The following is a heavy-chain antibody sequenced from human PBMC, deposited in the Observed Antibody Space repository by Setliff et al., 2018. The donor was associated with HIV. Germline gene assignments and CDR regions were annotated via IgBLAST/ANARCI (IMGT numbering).Heavy chain of an antibody. Sequence: ASVKVSCKASGYTFTGYYVHWVRQAPGQGLEWMGWINPNSGGTNYAQKFQGRVIMTRDTSISTAHMELSRLTSDDTAVYYCARGVWELPPYYMDVWGKGTTVTVSS. D-gene: IGHD1-26*01. CDR1: GYTFTGYY. V-gene: IGHV1-2*02. CDR2: INPNSGGT. CDR3: ARGVWELPPYYMDV. J-gene: IGHJ6*03.